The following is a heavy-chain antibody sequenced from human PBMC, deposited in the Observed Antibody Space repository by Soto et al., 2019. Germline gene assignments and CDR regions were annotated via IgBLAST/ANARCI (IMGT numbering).Heavy chain of an antibody. CDR1: GGSISSGDYY. CDR3: VRGGGSNYYYYGMDV. CDR2: MYYSGNT. D-gene: IGHD2-15*01. V-gene: IGHV4-30-4*01. Sequence: KPSETLSLTCTVSGGSISSGDYYWSWIRQPPGRGLEWIGYMYYSGNTYYSPSLKSRVTISVDTSKNQFSLKLSSVTAADTAVYYCVRGGGSNYYYYGMDVWGQGTTVTVSS. J-gene: IGHJ6*02.